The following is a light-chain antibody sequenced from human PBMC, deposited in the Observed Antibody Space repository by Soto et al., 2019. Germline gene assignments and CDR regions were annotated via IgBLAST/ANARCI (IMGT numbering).Light chain of an antibody. V-gene: IGKV3-15*01. Sequence: EIVMTQSPATLSVSPGERATLSCRASQSVSSNLAWFQQKPGQVPRLLIYGASTRATGIPARFSGSGSGTEFTLTISSLQSEDFAVYYCQQYNNWPRTFGQGTNLEI. CDR3: QQYNNWPRT. CDR1: QSVSSN. CDR2: GAS. J-gene: IGKJ2*01.